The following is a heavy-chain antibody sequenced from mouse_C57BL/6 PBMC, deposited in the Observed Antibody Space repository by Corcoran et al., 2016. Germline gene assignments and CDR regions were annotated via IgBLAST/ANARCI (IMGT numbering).Heavy chain of an antibody. CDR1: GYTFTDYY. CDR2: INPNNGGT. J-gene: IGHJ4*01. Sequence: EVQLQQSGPELVQPGASVKISCKASGYTFTDYYMNWVMQSRGKSLEWIGDINPNNGGTSYNQKFKGKATLTVDKYSSTAYMELRSLTSEDSAVYYCARRRDYEFAMDYWGQGTSVTVS. CDR3: ARRRDYEFAMDY. V-gene: IGHV1-26*01. D-gene: IGHD2-4*01.